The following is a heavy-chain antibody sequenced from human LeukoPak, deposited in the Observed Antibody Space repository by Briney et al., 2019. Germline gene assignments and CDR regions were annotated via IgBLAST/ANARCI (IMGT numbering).Heavy chain of an antibody. CDR1: GCTFSSYA. V-gene: IGHV1-69*13. Sequence: SSVKVSCKASGCTFSSYAISWVRQAPGQGLEWMGGIIPIFGTANYAQKLQGRVTITADESTSTAYMELSSLRSEDTSVYYCARVVSGRYYFDYWGQGTLVTVSS. CDR3: ARVVSGRYYFDY. CDR2: IIPIFGTA. D-gene: IGHD3-3*01. J-gene: IGHJ4*02.